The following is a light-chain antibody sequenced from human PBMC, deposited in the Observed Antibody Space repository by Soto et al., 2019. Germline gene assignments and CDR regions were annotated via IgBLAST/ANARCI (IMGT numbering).Light chain of an antibody. CDR1: QSISAY. V-gene: IGKV1-39*01. CDR3: QRSYRAIS. CDR2: AET. Sequence: DIQMTQSPSSLFASVGDRVTITCRARQSISAYLNWYQQRPGKPPSLLIYAETRLHSGVPSRFSGSGSGTDFTLTISSLQPEDFATYYCQRSYRAISFGQGTRLEMK. J-gene: IGKJ5*01.